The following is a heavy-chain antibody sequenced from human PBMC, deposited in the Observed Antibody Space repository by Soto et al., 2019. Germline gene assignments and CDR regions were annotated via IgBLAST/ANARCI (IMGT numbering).Heavy chain of an antibody. D-gene: IGHD5-12*01. CDR1: GFTFSSYA. V-gene: IGHV3-30-3*01. CDR2: ISYDGSNK. J-gene: IGHJ4*02. CDR3: ARGPRGVATIPGY. Sequence: QPGGSLRLSCAASGFTFSSYAMHWVRQAPGKGLEWVAVISYDGSNKYYADSVKGRFTISRDNSKNTLYLQMNSLRAEDTAVYYCARGPRGVATIPGYWGQGTLVTVSS.